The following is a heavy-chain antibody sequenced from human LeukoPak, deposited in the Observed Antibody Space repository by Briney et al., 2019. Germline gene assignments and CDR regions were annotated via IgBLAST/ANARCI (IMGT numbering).Heavy chain of an antibody. Sequence: PSETLSLTCAVYGGSLSGYYWSWIRQPPGKGLEWIGEINHSGSTNYNPSLKSRVTISVDTSKNQFSLKLSSVTAADTAVYYCARGYGSGSYYNPYYYYYGMDVWGQGTTVTVSS. CDR3: ARGYGSGSYYNPYYYYYGMDV. CDR1: GGSLSGYY. CDR2: INHSGST. J-gene: IGHJ6*02. V-gene: IGHV4-34*01. D-gene: IGHD3-10*01.